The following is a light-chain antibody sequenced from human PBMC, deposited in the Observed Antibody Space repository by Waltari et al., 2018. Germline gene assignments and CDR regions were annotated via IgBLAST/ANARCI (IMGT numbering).Light chain of an antibody. CDR1: SSDVGGYNY. Sequence: QSALTQPASVSGSPGQSITISCTGTSSDVGGYNYVSWYQQHPGKAPKPMLYEVSKRPSGVSNRFSGAKSGNTASLTISGLQADDEADYYCSSYTSSSTLGVFGGGTKLTVL. J-gene: IGLJ2*01. CDR3: SSYTSSSTLGV. V-gene: IGLV2-14*01. CDR2: EVS.